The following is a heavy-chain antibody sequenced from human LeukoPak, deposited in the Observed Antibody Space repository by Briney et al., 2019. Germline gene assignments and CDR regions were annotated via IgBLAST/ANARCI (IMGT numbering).Heavy chain of an antibody. D-gene: IGHD3-3*01. Sequence: PGGSLRLSCAASGFIVGTNYMTWVRQAPGKGLEWVSAISGSGGSTYYADSVKGRFTISRDNSKNTLYLQMNSLRAEDTAVYYCAKDLRPRLRFLEAPSGGHGFDIWGQGTMVTVSS. CDR3: AKDLRPRLRFLEAPSGGHGFDI. CDR1: GFIVGTNY. J-gene: IGHJ3*02. CDR2: ISGSGGST. V-gene: IGHV3-23*01.